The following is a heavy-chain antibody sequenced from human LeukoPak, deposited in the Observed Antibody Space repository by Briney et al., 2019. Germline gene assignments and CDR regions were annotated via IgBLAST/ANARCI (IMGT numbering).Heavy chain of an antibody. Sequence: SETLSLTCTVSGGSISSYYWTWIRQPPGKGLEWIGYIYYSGSTNYNPSLKSRVTISVDTPKNQFSLKLSSVTAADTAVYYCARRADHGDYGHWFDPWGQGILVTVSS. CDR3: ARRADHGDYGHWFDP. CDR2: IYYSGST. J-gene: IGHJ5*02. CDR1: GGSISSYY. V-gene: IGHV4-59*01. D-gene: IGHD4-17*01.